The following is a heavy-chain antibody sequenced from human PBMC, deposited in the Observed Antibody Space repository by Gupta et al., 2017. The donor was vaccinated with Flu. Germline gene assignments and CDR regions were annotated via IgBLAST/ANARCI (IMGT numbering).Heavy chain of an antibody. J-gene: IGHJ4*02. CDR3: ARGFSDYDDGWGSYRAFDY. D-gene: IGHD3-16*02. CDR2: INHSGST. Sequence: SWIRQPPGKGLEWIGEINHSGSTNYNPSLKSRVTISVDTSKNQFSLKLRSVTAADTAVYYCARGFSDYDDGWGSYRAFDYWGQGTLVTVSS. V-gene: IGHV4-34*01.